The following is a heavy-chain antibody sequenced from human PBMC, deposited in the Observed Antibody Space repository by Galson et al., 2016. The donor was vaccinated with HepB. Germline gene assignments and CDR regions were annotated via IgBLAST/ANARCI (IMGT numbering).Heavy chain of an antibody. J-gene: IGHJ3*02. D-gene: IGHD3-9*01. V-gene: IGHV3-30*18. Sequence: SLRLSCAPSGFTFNTYGMHWVRQAPGKGLEWVALISYDGSNKYHADSVRGRFTLSRDNSKTTLSLQMNSLRAEDTAIYYCAKDNWLFLFDIWGQVTMVTVSS. CDR2: ISYDGSNK. CDR1: GFTFNTYG. CDR3: AKDNWLFLFDI.